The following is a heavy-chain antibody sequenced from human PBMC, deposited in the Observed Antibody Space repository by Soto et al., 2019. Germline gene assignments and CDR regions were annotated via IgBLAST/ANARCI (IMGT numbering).Heavy chain of an antibody. V-gene: IGHV3-30*19. CDR3: ARWGTTGGFDL. Sequence: QLQLVESGGGVGQPGTSLRLSCEASGFRFKSFVMHWVRQAPGKGLEWVAFTSHDGSNKDYGDSVKGRFTVSRDNSQNTLLLQMDFLRPEDTALYYCARWGTTGGFDLWGQGTLVSVSS. CDR2: TSHDGSNK. CDR1: GFRFKSFV. J-gene: IGHJ4*02. D-gene: IGHD3-16*01.